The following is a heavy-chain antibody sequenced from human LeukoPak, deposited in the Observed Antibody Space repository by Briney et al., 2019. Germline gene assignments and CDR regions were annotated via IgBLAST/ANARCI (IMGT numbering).Heavy chain of an antibody. D-gene: IGHD4-17*01. J-gene: IGHJ6*02. CDR2: IKQDGSEK. V-gene: IGHV3-7*01. Sequence: GALRLSCAASGFTFSSYWMSWVRQAPGKGLEWVANIKQDGSEKYYVDSVKGRFTISRDSAKNSLYLQMNSLRAEDTAVYYCARGMTTVTTGVWGSFYYYYGMDVWGQGTTVTVSS. CDR3: ARGMTTVTTGVWGSFYYYYGMDV. CDR1: GFTFSSYW.